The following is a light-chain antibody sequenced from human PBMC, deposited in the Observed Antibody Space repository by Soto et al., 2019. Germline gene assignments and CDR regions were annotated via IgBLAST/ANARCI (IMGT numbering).Light chain of an antibody. Sequence: EIVLTQSPGTLSLSPGERATLSCRASQSVSSSYLAWYQQKPGQSPRLLIYGASSRATGIPDRFSGSGSGTVFAFTISRLEPEDFAENYCQQYGSSSFTFGPATKVAI. CDR2: GAS. J-gene: IGKJ3*01. V-gene: IGKV3-20*01. CDR3: QQYGSSSFT. CDR1: QSVSSSY.